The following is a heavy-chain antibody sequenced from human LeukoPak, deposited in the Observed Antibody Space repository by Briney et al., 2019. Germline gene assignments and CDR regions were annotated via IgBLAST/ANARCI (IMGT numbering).Heavy chain of an antibody. D-gene: IGHD3-22*01. CDR1: GFTFNSYA. CDR2: ISGNGGRT. CDR3: TRVMWDSSGYPIDY. J-gene: IGHJ4*02. Sequence: GGSLRLSCAASGFTFNSYAMSWVRQAPGKGLEWVSAISGNGGRTYYADSVKGRFTTSRDNSKNTLNLQMHRLRVEDTAVYYCTRVMWDSSGYPIDYWGQGSPVTVSS. V-gene: IGHV3-23*01.